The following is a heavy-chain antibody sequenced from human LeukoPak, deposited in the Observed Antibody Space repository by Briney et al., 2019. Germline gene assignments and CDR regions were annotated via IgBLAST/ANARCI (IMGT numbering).Heavy chain of an antibody. J-gene: IGHJ4*02. V-gene: IGHV3-21*01. CDR3: TRDEALSIDY. CDR2: IVSSSSDI. D-gene: IGHD2-21*01. CDR1: GFTFSSYA. Sequence: GGSLRLSCAASGFTFSSYAMNWVRQAPGKGLEWVSSIVSSSSDIYYADSVKGRFTISRDNAKKSLYLQMDSLRAEDTAVYYCTRDEALSIDYWGQGTLVTVSS.